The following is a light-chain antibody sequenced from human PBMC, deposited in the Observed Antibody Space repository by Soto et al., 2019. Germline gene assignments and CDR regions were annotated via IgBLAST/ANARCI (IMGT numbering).Light chain of an antibody. Sequence: DIVMTQSPDSLAVSLGERATINCKSSQSVLYSSNNKNYLAWYQQKPGQPPKLLIYWASTRESGVPDRFSGSGSGADCPLTISRLQAEDVAGYYCQQYYGTPLTFGGATKVEIK. V-gene: IGKV4-1*01. CDR3: QQYYGTPLT. CDR2: WAS. J-gene: IGKJ4*01. CDR1: QSVLYSSNNKNY.